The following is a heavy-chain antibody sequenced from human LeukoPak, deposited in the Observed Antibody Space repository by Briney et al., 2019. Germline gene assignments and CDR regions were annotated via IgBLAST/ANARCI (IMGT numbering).Heavy chain of an antibody. V-gene: IGHV1-46*01. D-gene: IGHD3-10*01. Sequence: ASVKVSCKASGYTFTNSYIHWVRQAPGQGLEWMGIINPSGGSTNYAQKFQGRVTISVDTSKNQFSLKLSSVTAADTAVYYCARGGSHGRVGTLWFGDYYYYYYMDVWGKGTTVTVSS. CDR1: GYTFTNSY. J-gene: IGHJ6*03. CDR2: INPSGGST. CDR3: ARGGSHGRVGTLWFGDYYYYYYMDV.